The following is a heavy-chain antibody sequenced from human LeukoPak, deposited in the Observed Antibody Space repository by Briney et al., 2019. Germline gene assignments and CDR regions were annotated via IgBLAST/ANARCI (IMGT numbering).Heavy chain of an antibody. CDR1: GFTFSGSA. V-gene: IGHV3-73*01. CDR2: IRSKANSYAT. J-gene: IGHJ5*02. Sequence: GGSLRLSCAASGFTFSGSAMHWVRQASGKGLEWVGRIRSKANSYATAYAASVKGRFSISRDDSKNTAYLQMNSLKTEDTAVYYCTRPYDSSVPWGQGTLVTVSS. CDR3: TRPYDSSVP. D-gene: IGHD3-22*01.